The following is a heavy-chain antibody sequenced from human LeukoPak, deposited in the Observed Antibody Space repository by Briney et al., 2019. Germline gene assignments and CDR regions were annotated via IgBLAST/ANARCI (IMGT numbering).Heavy chain of an antibody. D-gene: IGHD3-22*01. CDR3: ARTRGYYESSGFDY. V-gene: IGHV4-59*01. J-gene: IGHJ4*02. CDR1: GGSISSYY. CDR2: IYYTGST. Sequence: SETLSLTYTVSGGSISSYYWSWIRQPPGKGLEWIGHIYYTGSTNYNPSLKSRVTISVDTSKNQFSLKLSSVTAADTAVFYCARTRGYYESSGFDYWGQGTLVTVSS.